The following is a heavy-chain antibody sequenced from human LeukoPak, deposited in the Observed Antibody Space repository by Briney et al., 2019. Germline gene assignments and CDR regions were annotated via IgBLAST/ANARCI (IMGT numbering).Heavy chain of an antibody. J-gene: IGHJ4*02. V-gene: IGHV4-34*01. Sequence: PSETLSLTCAVYGGSFSGYYWSWIRPPPGKGLEWIGEINHSGSTNYNPSLKSRVTISVDTSKNQFSLKLSSVTAADTAVYYCARIRTAAGILDYWGQGTLVTVSS. CDR1: GGSFSGYY. CDR3: ARIRTAAGILDY. CDR2: INHSGST. D-gene: IGHD6-13*01.